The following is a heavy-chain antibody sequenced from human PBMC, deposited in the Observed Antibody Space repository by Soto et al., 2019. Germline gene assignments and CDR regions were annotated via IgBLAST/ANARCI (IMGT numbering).Heavy chain of an antibody. D-gene: IGHD3-10*01. CDR2: IYHSGST. J-gene: IGHJ4*02. CDR3: ARVRVGYYGSGSYYQPFDY. V-gene: IGHV4-4*02. Sequence: SSETLSLTCAVSGGSISSSNWWSWVRQPPGKGLEWIGEIYHSGSTNYNPSLKSRVTISVDKSKNLFSLKLSSVTAADTAVYYCARVRVGYYGSGSYYQPFDYWGQGTLVTVS. CDR1: GGSISSSNW.